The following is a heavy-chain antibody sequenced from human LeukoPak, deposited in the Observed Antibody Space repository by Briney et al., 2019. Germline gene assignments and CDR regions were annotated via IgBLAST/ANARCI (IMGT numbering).Heavy chain of an antibody. CDR1: GYSISSGYY. Sequence: PSETLSLTCTVSGYSISSGYYWGWIRQPPGKGLEWIGSIYHSGSTYYNPSLKSRVTISVDTSKNQFSLKLSSVTAADTAVYYCARDAGYAADYWGQGTLVTVSS. CDR3: ARDAGYAADY. D-gene: IGHD2-2*01. CDR2: IYHSGST. V-gene: IGHV4-38-2*02. J-gene: IGHJ4*02.